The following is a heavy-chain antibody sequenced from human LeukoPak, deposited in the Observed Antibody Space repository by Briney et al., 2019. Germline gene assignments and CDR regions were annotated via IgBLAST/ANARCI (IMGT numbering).Heavy chain of an antibody. CDR3: ARRTYSRSSFDY. CDR1: GYSFTSHW. Sequence: GESLKISCTASGYSFTSHWIAWVRQIPGKDLEWMGIIYPGDSDTRYSPSFQGQVTISADKSITTAYLQWSSLKASDTAMYYCARRTYSRSSFDYWGQGTLVTVSS. CDR2: IYPGDSDT. D-gene: IGHD6-6*01. J-gene: IGHJ4*02. V-gene: IGHV5-51*01.